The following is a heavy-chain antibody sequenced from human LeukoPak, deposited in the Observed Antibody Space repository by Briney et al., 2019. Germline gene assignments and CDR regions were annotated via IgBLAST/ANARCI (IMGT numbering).Heavy chain of an antibody. D-gene: IGHD6-13*01. CDR2: IRYDANTE. V-gene: IGHV3-30*02. CDR3: ARESMGISYYMDV. CDR1: GFSFKYYG. J-gene: IGHJ6*03. Sequence: GGSLRLSCAASGFSFKYYGMHWVRQAPGKGLEWLAFIRYDANTEYYADSVQGRFTISRDNSKNTLYLQMNSLRAEDTAVYYCARESMGISYYMDVWGKGTTVTISS.